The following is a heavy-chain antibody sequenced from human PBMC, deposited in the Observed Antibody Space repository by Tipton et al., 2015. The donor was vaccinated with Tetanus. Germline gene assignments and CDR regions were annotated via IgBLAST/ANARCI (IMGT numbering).Heavy chain of an antibody. J-gene: IGHJ6*02. Sequence: TLSLTCAVYGGSFSGYYWSWIRQPPGKGLEWIGEINHSGSTNYNPSLKSRVTISVDTSKNQFSLKLSSVTAADTAVYYCARKQDIVLMDVWGQGTTVTVSS. D-gene: IGHD2-8*01. CDR1: GGSFSGYY. CDR3: ARKQDIVLMDV. CDR2: INHSGST. V-gene: IGHV4-34*01.